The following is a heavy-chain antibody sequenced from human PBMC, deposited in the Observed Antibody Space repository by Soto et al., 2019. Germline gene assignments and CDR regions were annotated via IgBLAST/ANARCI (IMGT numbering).Heavy chain of an antibody. D-gene: IGHD6-19*01. Sequence: SETLSLTRTVSGGSISSGDYYRSWIRQPPGKGLEWIGCIYYSGSTYYNPSLKSRVTISVDTSENQFSLRLSSVTAADTAIYYCARGRHWLDYWGQGTLVTVSS. V-gene: IGHV4-30-4*02. J-gene: IGHJ4*02. CDR2: IYYSGST. CDR3: ARGRHWLDY. CDR1: GGSISSGDYY.